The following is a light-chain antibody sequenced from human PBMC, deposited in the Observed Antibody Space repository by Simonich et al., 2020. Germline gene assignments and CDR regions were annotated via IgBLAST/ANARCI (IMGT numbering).Light chain of an antibody. V-gene: IGLV2-14*03. J-gene: IGLJ2*01. CDR2: DVS. CDR1: NSDVGGYNY. CDR3: SSYTSSSTVV. Sequence: QSALTQPASVSGSPGQSITISCTGTNSDVGGYNYVSLYQQHPGKAPKLMIYDVSKRPSGVSNRFSGSKSGNTASLTISGLQAEDEADYYCSSYTSSSTVVFGGGTKLTVL.